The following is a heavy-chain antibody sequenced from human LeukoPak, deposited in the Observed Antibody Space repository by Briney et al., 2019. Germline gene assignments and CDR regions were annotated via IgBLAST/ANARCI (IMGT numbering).Heavy chain of an antibody. CDR2: INPNSGGT. Sequence: ASVKVSCKXSGYTFTGYYMHWVRQAPGQGLEWMGRINPNSGGTNYAQKFQGRVTMTRDTSISTAYMELSRLRSDDTAVYYCARDRDGNTWSGNFDYWGQGTLVTVSS. D-gene: IGHD3-3*01. V-gene: IGHV1-2*06. CDR1: GYTFTGYY. CDR3: ARDRDGNTWSGNFDY. J-gene: IGHJ4*02.